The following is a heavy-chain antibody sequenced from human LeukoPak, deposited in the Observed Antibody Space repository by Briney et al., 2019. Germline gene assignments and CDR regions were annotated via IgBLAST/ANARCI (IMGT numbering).Heavy chain of an antibody. V-gene: IGHV3-64*01. J-gene: IGHJ4*02. D-gene: IGHD5-18*01. Sequence: PGGSLRLSCAASGFTFSSYAMHWVRQAPGKGLEYVSAISSNGGSTYYANSVKGRFTISRDNSKNTLYLQMGSLRAEDMAVYYCARDLSPTVDTAMVTSVAGYWGQGTLVTVSS. CDR3: ARDLSPTVDTAMVTSVAGY. CDR2: ISSNGGST. CDR1: GFTFSSYA.